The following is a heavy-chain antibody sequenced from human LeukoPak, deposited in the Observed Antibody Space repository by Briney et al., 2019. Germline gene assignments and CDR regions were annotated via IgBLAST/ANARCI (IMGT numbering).Heavy chain of an antibody. CDR2: ISYDVSNK. CDR3: AREGDSSSWHYYYYMDV. CDR1: GFTFTTFA. J-gene: IGHJ6*03. D-gene: IGHD6-13*01. V-gene: IGHV3-30*04. Sequence: GRSLSLSCAASGFTFTTFAMHWVRQAPGKGLGWVALISYDVSNKYYADSVKGRFTISRDNSKNTLYLQMNSLRAEDTAVYYCAREGDSSSWHYYYYMDVWGKGTTVTVSS.